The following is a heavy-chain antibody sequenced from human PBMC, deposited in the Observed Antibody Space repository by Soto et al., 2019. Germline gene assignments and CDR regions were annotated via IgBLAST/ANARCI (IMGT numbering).Heavy chain of an antibody. D-gene: IGHD3-16*01. CDR3: ARTFPYDVVRFDF. CDR1: GGSISSGGYY. J-gene: IGHJ4*02. CDR2: IYYSGST. Sequence: SETLSLTCTVSGGSISSGGYYWSWIRQHPGKGLEWIGYIYYSGSTYYNPSLKSRVTISVDTSKNHFSLSLSSVTAADTAVYYCARTFPYDVVRFDFWGPGAKVTVSA. V-gene: IGHV4-31*03.